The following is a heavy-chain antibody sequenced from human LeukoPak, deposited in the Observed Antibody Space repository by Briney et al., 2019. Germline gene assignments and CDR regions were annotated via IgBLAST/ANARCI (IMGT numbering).Heavy chain of an antibody. CDR3: APSLLVGAINFDY. D-gene: IGHD1-26*01. J-gene: IGHJ4*02. CDR2: FDPEDGET. CDR1: GYTLTELS. V-gene: IGHV1-24*01. Sequence: ASVKVSCKVSGYTLTELSMHWWRQAPGKGLEWMGGFDPEDGETIYAQKFQGRVTMTEDTSTDTAYMELSSLRSEDTAVYYCAPSLLVGAINFDYWGQGTLVTVCS.